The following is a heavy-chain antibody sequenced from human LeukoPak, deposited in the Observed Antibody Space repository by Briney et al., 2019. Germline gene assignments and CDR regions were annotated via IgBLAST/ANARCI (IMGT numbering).Heavy chain of an antibody. D-gene: IGHD3-16*02. J-gene: IGHJ4*02. V-gene: IGHV3-23*01. CDR1: GFTFSSYA. Sequence: GGSLRLSCAASGFTFSSYAMSWVRQAPGKGLEWVSAISGSGGSTYYADSVKGRFTISKDNSKNTLYLQMNSLRAEDTAVYYCAKDERLMITFGGVINYWGQGTLVTVSS. CDR2: ISGSGGST. CDR3: AKDERLMITFGGVINY.